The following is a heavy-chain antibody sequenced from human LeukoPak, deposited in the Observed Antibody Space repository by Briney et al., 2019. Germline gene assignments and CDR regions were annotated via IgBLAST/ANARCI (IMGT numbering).Heavy chain of an antibody. V-gene: IGHV1-2*04. CDR2: INPNSGGT. J-gene: IGHJ4*02. CDR3: ARVGAAAGGFSEGYFDY. Sequence: ASVKVSCKASGSTFTGYYMHWVRQAPAQGLEWMGWINPNSGGTNYAQKFQGWVTMTRDTSISTAYMELSRLRSDDTAVYYCARVGAAAGGFSEGYFDYWGQGTLVTVSS. CDR1: GSTFTGYY. D-gene: IGHD6-13*01.